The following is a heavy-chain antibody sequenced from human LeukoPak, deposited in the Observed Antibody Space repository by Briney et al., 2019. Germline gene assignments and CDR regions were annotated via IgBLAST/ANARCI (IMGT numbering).Heavy chain of an antibody. CDR1: GFTFSTYY. D-gene: IGHD2/OR15-2a*01. CDR2: IQYHGDNK. Sequence: GGSLRLSCAASGFTFSTYYMHWVRRAPGKGLEWVAFIQYHGDNKFYADSVKGRITISKHNFLDTLYFQMNSLRAEYTAMYYCANDRRTLDFVYWVQGTLV. J-gene: IGHJ4*02. CDR3: ANDRRTLDFVY. V-gene: IGHV3-30*02.